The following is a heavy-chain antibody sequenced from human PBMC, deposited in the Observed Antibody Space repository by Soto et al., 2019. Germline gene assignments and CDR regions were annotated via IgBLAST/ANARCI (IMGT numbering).Heavy chain of an antibody. J-gene: IGHJ5*02. CDR2: INPKTGDT. CDR1: GYTFTDFY. D-gene: IGHD1-1*01. CDR3: ATGTNGTTGWYHP. Sequence: QEQLVQSGTEVKKPGASVTVSCKSSGYTFTDFYLHWLRQAPGQGLEWVGWINPKTGDTKSSQKFQGRVTMSRDTSVSTAYIDLTSLTSDDTAMYYCATGTNGTTGWYHPWDQGTRVTVSS. V-gene: IGHV1-2*02.